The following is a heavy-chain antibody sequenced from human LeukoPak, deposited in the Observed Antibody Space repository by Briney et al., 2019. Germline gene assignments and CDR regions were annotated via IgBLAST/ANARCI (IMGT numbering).Heavy chain of an antibody. D-gene: IGHD5-18*01. CDR1: GFTFGSFD. CDR3: ERGGGYRYGSFDY. V-gene: IGHV3-48*03. Sequence: GGSLKLSCAASGFTFGSFDMNWVRQAPGKGLEWVSYIIDIGATINYADFVKGRVTITRDNAKNSLHLQMNSVRAEDTAVYYCERGGGYRYGSFDYWGQGTMVTVSS. J-gene: IGHJ4*02. CDR2: IIDIGATI.